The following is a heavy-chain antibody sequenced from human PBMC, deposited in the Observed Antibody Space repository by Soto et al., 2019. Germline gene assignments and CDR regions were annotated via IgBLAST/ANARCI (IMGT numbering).Heavy chain of an antibody. D-gene: IGHD6-6*01. V-gene: IGHV3-30-3*01. CDR2: ISYDGSNK. Sequence: GGSLRLSCAASGFTFSSYAMHWVRQAPGKGLEWVAVISYDGSNKYYADSVKGRFTISRDNSKNTLYLQMNSLRAEDTAVYYCARGKSSSFLFHYYYGMDVWGQGTTVTVSS. CDR3: ARGKSSSFLFHYYYGMDV. CDR1: GFTFSSYA. J-gene: IGHJ6*02.